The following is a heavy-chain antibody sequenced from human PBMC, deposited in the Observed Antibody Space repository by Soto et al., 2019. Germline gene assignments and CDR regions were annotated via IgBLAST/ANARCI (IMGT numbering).Heavy chain of an antibody. D-gene: IGHD2-2*01. CDR2: IYTSGST. CDR3: AREIGYCSSTSCYYWFDP. Sequence: PSETLSLTCTVSGGSISSYYWSWIRQPAGKGLEWIGRIYTSGSTNYNPSLKSRVTMSVDTSKNQFSLKLSSVTAADTAVYYCAREIGYCSSTSCYYWFDPWGQGTLVTVSS. J-gene: IGHJ5*02. V-gene: IGHV4-4*07. CDR1: GGSISSYY.